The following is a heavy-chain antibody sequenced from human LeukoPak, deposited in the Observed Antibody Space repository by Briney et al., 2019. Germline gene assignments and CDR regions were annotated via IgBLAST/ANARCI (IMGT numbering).Heavy chain of an antibody. D-gene: IGHD2-15*01. CDR1: GFTFSSYW. J-gene: IGHJ4*02. CDR3: ARAPHLGYCSGGSCYSYFDY. CDR2: IKQDGSEK. Sequence: GGSLRLSCAASGFTFSSYWMSWVRQAPGKGLEWVANIKQDGSEKYYVDSVKGRFTISRDNAKNPLYLQMNSLRAEDTAVYYCARAPHLGYCSGGSCYSYFDYWGQGTLVTVSS. V-gene: IGHV3-7*01.